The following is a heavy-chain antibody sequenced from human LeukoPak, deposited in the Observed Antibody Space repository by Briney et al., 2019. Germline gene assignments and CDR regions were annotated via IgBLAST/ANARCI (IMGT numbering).Heavy chain of an antibody. V-gene: IGHV3-66*01. CDR2: IYSGGST. CDR1: GFTVSSNY. D-gene: IGHD1-26*01. Sequence: GGSLRLSCAASGFTVSSNYMSWVRQAPGKGLEWVSVIYSGGSTYYADSVKGRFTISRDNSKNTLYLQMNSLRAEDTAVYYCARDVGDYYYYMDVWGKGTTVTVSS. J-gene: IGHJ6*03. CDR3: ARDVGDYYYYMDV.